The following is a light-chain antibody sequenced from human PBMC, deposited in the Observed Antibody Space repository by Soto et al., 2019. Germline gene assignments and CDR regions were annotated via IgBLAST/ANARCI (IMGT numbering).Light chain of an antibody. CDR2: GAS. CDR3: QQYGSSPRT. CDR1: QSVSSTY. V-gene: IGKV3-20*01. J-gene: IGKJ1*01. Sequence: EIVLTQSPGTLSFFPGEKATLSCRASQSVSSTYLAWYQQKPGQAPRLLIYGASSRATGIPDRFSGSGSGTDFTLTISRLEPEDFAVYYCQQYGSSPRTFGQGTKVDIK.